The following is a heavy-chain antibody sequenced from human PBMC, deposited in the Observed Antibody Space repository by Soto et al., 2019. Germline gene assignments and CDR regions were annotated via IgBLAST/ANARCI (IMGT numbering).Heavy chain of an antibody. CDR2: AYYRSQWYY. CDR3: ARQKGDSRNYEGMDV. Sequence: QVQLQQSGPGLVKPSQTLSLTCAISGDSVSSNSAAWNWIRQSPSRGLEWLGRAYYRSQWYYDYAIFVRGRITVIPDTSKNQFSLHLSSVTPEDTAIYFCARQKGDSRNYEGMDVWGPGTTVIVSS. D-gene: IGHD1-7*01. J-gene: IGHJ6*02. CDR1: GDSVSSNSAA. V-gene: IGHV6-1*01.